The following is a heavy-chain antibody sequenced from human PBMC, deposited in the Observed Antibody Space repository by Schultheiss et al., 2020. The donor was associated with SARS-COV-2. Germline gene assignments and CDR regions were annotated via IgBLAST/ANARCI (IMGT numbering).Heavy chain of an antibody. J-gene: IGHJ6*02. CDR2: INPNSGGT. V-gene: IGHV1-2*04. CDR1: GNTFTRYA. D-gene: IGHD1-14*01. Sequence: GESLKISCKASGNTFTRYAMYWVRQAPGQGLEWMGWINPNSGGTNYAQKFQGWVTMTRDTSISTAYMELSRLRSDDTAVYYCARDGGEDGNRQTGVGYYYYYYGMDVWGQGTTVTVSS. CDR3: ARDGGEDGNRQTGVGYYYYYYGMDV.